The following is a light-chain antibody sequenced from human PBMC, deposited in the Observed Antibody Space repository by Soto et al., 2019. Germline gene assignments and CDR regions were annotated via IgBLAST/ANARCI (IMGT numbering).Light chain of an antibody. Sequence: QLTQSPSSLSASVGDRVTITCRASQSIDIYLHWYQQKPRKAPKLLIYSASSSQRGVPSRFSGSGSGTDFTLTISSLQPEDSATYYCQQSYSHPTFGQGTKVEVK. J-gene: IGKJ1*01. V-gene: IGKV1-39*01. CDR2: SAS. CDR3: QQSYSHPT. CDR1: QSIDIY.